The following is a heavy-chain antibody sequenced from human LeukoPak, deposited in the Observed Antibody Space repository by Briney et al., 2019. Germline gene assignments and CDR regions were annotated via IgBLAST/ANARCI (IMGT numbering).Heavy chain of an antibody. CDR1: GFSFSAYW. J-gene: IGHJ4*02. CDR2: INPAGTET. D-gene: IGHD2-15*01. CDR3: ARFGYVAAVDL. Sequence: GSLRLSCAASGFSFSAYWMTWVRQAPGTGLECVANINPAGTETYYVDPVKGRFTISRDNAKNLLYLQMNSLRAEDTAVYYCARFGYVAAVDLWGQGTLVTVSS. V-gene: IGHV3-7*01.